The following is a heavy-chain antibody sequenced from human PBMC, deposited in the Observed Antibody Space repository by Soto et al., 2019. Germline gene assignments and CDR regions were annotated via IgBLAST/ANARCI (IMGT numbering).Heavy chain of an antibody. J-gene: IGHJ6*02. V-gene: IGHV1-69*01. CDR3: ARGGDDYGDFGSMDV. CDR2: IIPFLSAT. D-gene: IGHD4-17*01. CDR1: GGHFDRFA. Sequence: QVQLVQSGAEVKKPGSSVKVSCRASGGHFDRFALSWLRQAHGQGLEWMGGIIPFLSATTYAHKFQGRVTITADESANTLYLELRSMTSDATAVYYCARGGDDYGDFGSMDVWGQGTSVTVSS.